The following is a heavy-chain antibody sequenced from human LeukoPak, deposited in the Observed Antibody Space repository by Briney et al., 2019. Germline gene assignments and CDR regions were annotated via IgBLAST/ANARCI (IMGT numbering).Heavy chain of an antibody. Sequence: ASVKVSCKASGYTFTSYGISWVRQATGQGLEWMGWMNPNSGNTGYAQKFQGRVTMTRNTSISTAYMELSSLRSEDTAVYYCARIGVDIVVVPAARAVYYYYYYMDVWGKGTTVTISS. CDR3: ARIGVDIVVVPAARAVYYYYYYMDV. CDR2: MNPNSGNT. J-gene: IGHJ6*03. V-gene: IGHV1-8*02. CDR1: GYTFTSYG. D-gene: IGHD2-2*01.